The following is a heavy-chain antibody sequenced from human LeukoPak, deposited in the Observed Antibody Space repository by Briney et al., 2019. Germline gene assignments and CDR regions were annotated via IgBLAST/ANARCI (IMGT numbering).Heavy chain of an antibody. CDR2: IYYSGST. Sequence: SETLSLTCTVSGGSISSSSYYWGWIRQPPGKGLEWIGSIYYSGSTYYNPSLKSRVTISVDTSKNQFSLKLSSVTAADTAVYYCAREDGDYRFVDYWGQGTLVTVSS. CDR1: GGSISSSSYY. D-gene: IGHD4-17*01. V-gene: IGHV4-39*07. CDR3: AREDGDYRFVDY. J-gene: IGHJ4*02.